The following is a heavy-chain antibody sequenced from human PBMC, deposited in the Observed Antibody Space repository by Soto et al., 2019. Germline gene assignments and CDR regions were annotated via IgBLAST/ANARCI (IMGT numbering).Heavy chain of an antibody. D-gene: IGHD2-21*02. CDR2: IYYSGST. Sequence: SETLSLTCTVSGGSISSSSYYWGWIRQPPGKGLEWIGSIYYSGSTYYNPSLKSRVTISVDTSKNQFSLKLSSVTAADTAVYYCAKAYCGGDCYSNWFDPWGQGTLVTVSS. CDR1: GGSISSSSYY. J-gene: IGHJ5*02. CDR3: AKAYCGGDCYSNWFDP. V-gene: IGHV4-39*01.